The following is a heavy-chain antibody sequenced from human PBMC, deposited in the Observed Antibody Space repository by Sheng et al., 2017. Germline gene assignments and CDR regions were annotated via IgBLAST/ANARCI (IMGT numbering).Heavy chain of an antibody. Sequence: QVQLQQWGAGLLKPSETLSLTCAVYGGSFSGFYWSWIRQAPGKGLEWIGEINDGGSTNYNPSFRVDTATSVDTTTKVSSPSKLESLTAADTRVYYCARRSRPRDY. CDR2: INDGGST. CDR1: GGSFSGFY. J-gene: IGHJ4*01. V-gene: IGHV4-34*01. CDR3: ARRSRPRDY.